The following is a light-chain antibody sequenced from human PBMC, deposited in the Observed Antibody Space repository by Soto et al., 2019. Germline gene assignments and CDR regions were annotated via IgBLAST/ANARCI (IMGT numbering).Light chain of an antibody. V-gene: IGKV3-15*01. Sequence: EIVMTQSPATLSVSPGERATLSCRASQSVSSNLAWYQQRPGQAPRLLIYGASTRATGIPARFSGCGSGTEFTLTISSLQSEDFAVYYCQEYNDWPPKQYTFGQGTKLEIK. CDR1: QSVSSN. CDR2: GAS. J-gene: IGKJ2*01. CDR3: QEYNDWPPKQYT.